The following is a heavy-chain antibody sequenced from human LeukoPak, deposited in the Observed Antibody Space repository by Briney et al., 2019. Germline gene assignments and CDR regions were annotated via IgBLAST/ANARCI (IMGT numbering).Heavy chain of an antibody. CDR2: MNPDGSGN. J-gene: IGHJ4*02. Sequence: PGGSLRLSCVGSGFSIKNSWMTWVRQAPGKGLEWVANMNPDGSGNYYVDSVKGRFTVSRDNAKNSVYLQMNGLRAEDTAVYYCGRDPAWGAIGYWGQGTLVTVSS. CDR1: GFSIKNSW. D-gene: IGHD7-27*01. V-gene: IGHV3-7*01. CDR3: GRDPAWGAIGY.